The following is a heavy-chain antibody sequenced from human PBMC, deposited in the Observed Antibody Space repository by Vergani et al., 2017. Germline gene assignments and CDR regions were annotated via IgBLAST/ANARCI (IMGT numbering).Heavy chain of an antibody. V-gene: IGHV1-18*01. CDR1: GYTFTSYG. J-gene: IGHJ5*02. D-gene: IGHD1-1*01. CDR2: ISAYNGNT. Sequence: QVQLVQSGAEVKKPGASVKVSCKASGYTFTSYGISWVRQAPGQGLEWMGRISAYNGNTNYAQKLKGGDTMTTDTSTSTAYMELSGLRSDDAAVYYCAGVGTEYKWFDRWGGGPLVAVSS. CDR3: AGVGTEYKWFDR.